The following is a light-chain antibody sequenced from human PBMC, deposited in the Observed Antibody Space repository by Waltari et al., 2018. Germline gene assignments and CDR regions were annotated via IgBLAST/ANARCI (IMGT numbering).Light chain of an antibody. CDR3: QQYSRSSLFT. CDR1: QSISSW. CDR2: KAS. J-gene: IGKJ3*01. V-gene: IGKV1-5*03. Sequence: DIQMTQSPSTLSASVGDRVIITCRASQSISSWLAWYQEKPGKAPSLLIYKASNLQSVVPSRFSGSGSGTEFTLTISSVQPDDFATYYCQQYSRSSLFTFGPGTKVDVK.